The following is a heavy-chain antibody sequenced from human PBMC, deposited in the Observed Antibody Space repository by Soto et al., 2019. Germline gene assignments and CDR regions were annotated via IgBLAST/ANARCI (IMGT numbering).Heavy chain of an antibody. Sequence: EVQLVESGGGLVLPGTSLRLSCAASGFTFDDYAMHWVRQAPGKGLEWVSGISWNSDTVVYADSVKGRFTISRDNAKNSLYLEMNSLRTEHTPLLYRAKSLRRQRLTRWTHVFDIWGRGTRVTVSS. J-gene: IGHJ3*02. CDR1: GFTFDDYA. CDR2: ISWNSDTV. CDR3: AKSLRRQRLTRWTHVFDI. V-gene: IGHV3-9*01. D-gene: IGHD3-3*01.